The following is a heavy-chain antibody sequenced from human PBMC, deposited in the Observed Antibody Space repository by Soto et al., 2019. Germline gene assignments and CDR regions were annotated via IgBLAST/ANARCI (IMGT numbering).Heavy chain of an antibody. J-gene: IGHJ6*02. CDR3: ETETGTDYYYGMDV. CDR2: IYYSGST. CDR1: GGSISSSSYY. D-gene: IGHD1-1*01. V-gene: IGHV4-39*01. Sequence: SETLSLTCTVSGGSISSSSYYWGWIRQPPGKGLEWIGSIYYSGSTYYNPSLKSRVTISVDTSKNQFSLKLSSVTAADTAVYYCETETGTDYYYGMDVWGQGTTVTVSS.